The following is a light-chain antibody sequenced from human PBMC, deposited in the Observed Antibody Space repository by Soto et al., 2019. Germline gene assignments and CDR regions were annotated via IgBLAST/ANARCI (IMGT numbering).Light chain of an antibody. V-gene: IGKV3-15*01. J-gene: IGKJ5*01. CDR1: QSVDIS. CDR3: QQYKSWPPIA. CDR2: GAS. Sequence: IVLPQSPATLSVSPGERVTLSCRASQSVDISLAWYQQKPGQAPRLLIYGASTRATDMPGTFSGRGSGTEFTLTITSLRPEDSAVYYCQQYKSWPPIAFGQGTRLEIK.